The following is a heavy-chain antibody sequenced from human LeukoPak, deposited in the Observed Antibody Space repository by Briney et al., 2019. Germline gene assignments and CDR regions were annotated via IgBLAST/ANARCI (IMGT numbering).Heavy chain of an antibody. CDR3: AKGVGRGYSYGQGCGFDI. Sequence: GGSLRLSCAASGFTFSNYAMSWVRQAPGKGLEWVSGISGSSGRTNYADFVKGRFTISRDNSRNTLYLQMNSLRADDTAVYYCAKGVGRGYSYGQGCGFDIWGQGTMVTVSS. V-gene: IGHV3-23*01. CDR1: GFTFSNYA. CDR2: ISGSSGRT. J-gene: IGHJ3*02. D-gene: IGHD5-18*01.